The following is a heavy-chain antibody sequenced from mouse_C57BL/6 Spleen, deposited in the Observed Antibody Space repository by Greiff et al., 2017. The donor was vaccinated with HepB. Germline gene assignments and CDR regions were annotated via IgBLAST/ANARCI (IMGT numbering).Heavy chain of an antibody. CDR1: GYTFTNYW. Sequence: VQLQQSGAELVRPGTSVKMSCKASGYTFTNYWIGWAKQRPGHGLEWIGDIYPGGGYTNYNEKFKGKATLTADKSSSTAYMQISSLTSEDSAIYYCARRGLDSSGYEAYWGQGTLVTVSA. J-gene: IGHJ3*01. CDR2: IYPGGGYT. V-gene: IGHV1-63*01. D-gene: IGHD3-2*02. CDR3: ARRGLDSSGYEAY.